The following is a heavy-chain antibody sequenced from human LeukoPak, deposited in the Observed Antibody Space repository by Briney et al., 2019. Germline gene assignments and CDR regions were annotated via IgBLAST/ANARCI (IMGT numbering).Heavy chain of an antibody. V-gene: IGHV3-23*01. J-gene: IGHJ4*02. CDR3: AKDDAWIRFGE. D-gene: IGHD3-10*01. Sequence: PGGSLRLSCTASGFTLSSYEMSWIRQAPGKGLEWVSSIDYSGGDTHYADSVKGRFTISRDNSKNTLHLEVISLTAEDTAVYYCAKDDAWIRFGEWSQGTLVTVSS. CDR1: GFTLSSYE. CDR2: IDYSGGDT.